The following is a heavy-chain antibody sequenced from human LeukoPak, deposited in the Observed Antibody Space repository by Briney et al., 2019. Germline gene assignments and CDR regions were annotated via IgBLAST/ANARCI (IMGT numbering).Heavy chain of an antibody. J-gene: IGHJ5*02. CDR3: ARDLSSGWYGGWFDP. D-gene: IGHD6-19*01. V-gene: IGHV3-74*01. CDR1: GFTFSSYW. CDR2: INSDGSST. Sequence: GGSLRLPCAASGFTFSSYWMHWVRQAPGKGLVWVSRINSDGSSTSYADSVKGRFTISRDNAKNTLYLQMNSLRAEDTAVYYCARDLSSGWYGGWFDPWGQGTLVTVSS.